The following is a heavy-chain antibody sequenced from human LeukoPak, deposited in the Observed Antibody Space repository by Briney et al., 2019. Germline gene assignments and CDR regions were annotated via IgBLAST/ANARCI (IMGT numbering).Heavy chain of an antibody. CDR3: ARVTRGYDPSY. J-gene: IGHJ4*02. CDR2: ISSSSSTI. V-gene: IGHV3-48*04. Sequence: GGSLRLSCAASGFTFSSYSMNWVRQAPGKGLEWVSYISSSSSTIYYADSVKGRFTISRDNAKNSLYLQMNSLRAEDTAVYYCARVTRGYDPSYWGQGTLVTVSS. D-gene: IGHD5-12*01. CDR1: GFTFSSYS.